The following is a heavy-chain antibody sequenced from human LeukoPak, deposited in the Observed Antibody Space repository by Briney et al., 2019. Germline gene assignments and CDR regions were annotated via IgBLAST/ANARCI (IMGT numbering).Heavy chain of an antibody. CDR2: MNPNSGNT. CDR1: GYTFTSYD. Sequence: GASVKVSCKASGYTFTSYDIMWVRQAAGQGVEGMGWMNPNSGNTDHAQKFQGRVTMTRNTYISTAYMELSSLRSEATAVYYCARAPRYYYYGMDVWGQGTTVTVSS. J-gene: IGHJ6*02. V-gene: IGHV1-8*01. CDR3: ARAPRYYYYGMDV.